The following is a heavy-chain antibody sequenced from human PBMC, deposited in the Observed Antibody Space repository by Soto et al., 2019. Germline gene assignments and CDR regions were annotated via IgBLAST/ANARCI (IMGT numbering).Heavy chain of an antibody. V-gene: IGHV4-30-4*01. CDR2: IYYSGST. D-gene: IGHD6-6*01. CDR1: GGSISDVDYF. J-gene: IGHJ6*02. CDR3: ARDRVPSEAEGMDV. Sequence: QVQLQESGPGLVKPSQTLSLTCTVSGGSISDVDYFWTWIRQPPGKGLEWLGYIYYSGSTYNNPSLNSRLAISVDTSKHQFTLKLGTATAADTAVNCCARDRVPSEAEGMDVWGQGTTVTVSS.